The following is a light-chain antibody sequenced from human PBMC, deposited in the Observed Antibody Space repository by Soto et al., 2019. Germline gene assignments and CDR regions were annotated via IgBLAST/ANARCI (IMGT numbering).Light chain of an antibody. CDR1: SSDVGGYNY. Sequence: QSALTQPPSASGSPGQSVTISCTGTSSDVGGYNYVSWYQQHPGKAPKLMIYEVSKRPSGVPDRFSGSKSGNTASLTVSGLLDEDEADYYCNSYAGSNNLVFGGGTKLTVL. J-gene: IGLJ2*01. CDR3: NSYAGSNNLV. CDR2: EVS. V-gene: IGLV2-8*01.